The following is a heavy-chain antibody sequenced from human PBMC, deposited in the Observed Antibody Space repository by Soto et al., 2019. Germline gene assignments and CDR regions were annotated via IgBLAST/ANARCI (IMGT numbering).Heavy chain of an antibody. Sequence: PSETLSLTCTVSGGSISSGGYYWSWIRQHPGKGLEWIGYIYYSGGTNYNPSLKSRVTISVDTSKNQFSLQLNSVTAADTAVYYCSRVFGAYWYFDYWGQGMLVTVSS. CDR1: GGSISSGGYY. D-gene: IGHD2-8*02. V-gene: IGHV4-61*08. J-gene: IGHJ4*02. CDR2: IYYSGGT. CDR3: SRVFGAYWYFDY.